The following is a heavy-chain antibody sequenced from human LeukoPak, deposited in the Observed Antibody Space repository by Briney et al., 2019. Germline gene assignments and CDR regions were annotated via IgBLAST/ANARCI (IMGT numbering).Heavy chain of an antibody. D-gene: IGHD6-13*01. J-gene: IGHJ6*03. Sequence: GGSLRLSCAASGLTFSSYWMSWVRQAPGKGLEWVANIKQDGSEKYYVDSVKGRFTISRDNAKNSLYLQMNSLSAEDTAVYYCARLKQQLVRLLSRDTTYYYYYYMDVWGKGTTVTVSS. CDR1: GLTFSSYW. CDR3: ARLKQQLVRLLSRDTTYYYYYYMDV. V-gene: IGHV3-7*01. CDR2: IKQDGSEK.